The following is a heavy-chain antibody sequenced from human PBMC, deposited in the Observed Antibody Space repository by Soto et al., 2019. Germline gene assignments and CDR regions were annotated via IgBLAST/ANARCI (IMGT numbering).Heavy chain of an antibody. Sequence: SETLSLTCTVSGASMSSGGYYLTWIRQSPGKGLEWIGYIYYSGSTYYNPSLESRVAISLDTSRSQLSLTLHSVTAADSAIYYCARDRHNNFFDPWGQGTLVTVSS. CDR1: GASMSSGGYY. D-gene: IGHD6-6*01. V-gene: IGHV4-31*03. CDR2: IYYSGST. CDR3: ARDRHNNFFDP. J-gene: IGHJ5*02.